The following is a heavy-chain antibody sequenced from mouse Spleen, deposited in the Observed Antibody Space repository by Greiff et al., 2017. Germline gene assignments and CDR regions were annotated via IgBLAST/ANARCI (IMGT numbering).Heavy chain of an antibody. J-gene: IGHJ1*03. CDR3: ARGGNLYYYGSSYWYFDV. Sequence: VQLQQPGTELVKPGASVKLSCKASGYTFTSYWMHWVKQRPGQGLEWIGNINPSNGGTNYNEKFKSKATLTVDKSSSTAYMQLSSLTSEDSAVYYCARGGNLYYYGSSYWYFDVWGTGTTVTVSS. CDR2: INPSNGGT. V-gene: IGHV1-53*01. D-gene: IGHD1-1*01. CDR1: GYTFTSYW.